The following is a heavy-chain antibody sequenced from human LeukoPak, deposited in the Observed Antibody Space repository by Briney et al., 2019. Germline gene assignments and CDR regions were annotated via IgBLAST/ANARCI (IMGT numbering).Heavy chain of an antibody. CDR1: GYTFTSYG. CDR3: ARTLVVVPAAIVNWFDP. D-gene: IGHD2-2*02. CDR2: ISAYNGNT. V-gene: IGHV1-18*01. J-gene: IGHJ5*02. Sequence: GVSVKVSCKASGYTFTSYGISWVGQAPGQGLEWMGWISAYNGNTNYAQKLQGRVTMTTDTSTSTAYMELRSLRSDDTAVYYCARTLVVVPAAIVNWFDPWGQGTLVTVSS.